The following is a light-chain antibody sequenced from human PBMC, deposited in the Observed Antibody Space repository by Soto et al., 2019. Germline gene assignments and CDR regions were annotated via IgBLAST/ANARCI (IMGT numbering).Light chain of an antibody. J-gene: IGKJ3*01. CDR1: HSINTSF. CDR3: QQYASAPFS. CDR2: AAS. V-gene: IGKV3-20*01. Sequence: RASHSINTSFLAWFQQKPGQAPRLLIYAASTRATGIPDRFSGSASETDFTLTINRLEPEDSAVYYCQQYASAPFSLGPGTKVDIK.